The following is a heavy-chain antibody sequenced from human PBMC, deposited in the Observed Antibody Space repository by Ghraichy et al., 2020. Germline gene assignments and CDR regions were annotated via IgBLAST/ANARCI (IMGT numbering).Heavy chain of an antibody. D-gene: IGHD2-15*01. CDR1: GSSVSTRGEA. CDR2: VYWDGDN. Sequence: TLSLTCTLSGSSVSTRGEAVGWIRQPPGKALEWLGLVYWDGDNRFSPSLEGRLTITKDTSKNEVVLTMTNMEPVDTGTYFCAHEDDSEGIDSWGQGILVTVSS. J-gene: IGHJ4*02. CDR3: AHEDDSEGIDS. V-gene: IGHV2-5*02.